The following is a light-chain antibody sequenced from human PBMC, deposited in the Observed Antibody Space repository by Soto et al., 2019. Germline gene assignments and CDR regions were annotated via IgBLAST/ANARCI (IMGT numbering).Light chain of an antibody. Sequence: QSALTQPASVSGSPGQSITISCAGTSSDVGGYNYVSWYQQHPGNAPKLMIYEVSNRPSGVSNRFSGSKSGNTASLTISGLQAEDEADYYCSSYTSSSNWVFGNGTKVTVL. V-gene: IGLV2-14*01. CDR1: SSDVGGYNY. CDR3: SSYTSSSNWV. CDR2: EVS. J-gene: IGLJ1*01.